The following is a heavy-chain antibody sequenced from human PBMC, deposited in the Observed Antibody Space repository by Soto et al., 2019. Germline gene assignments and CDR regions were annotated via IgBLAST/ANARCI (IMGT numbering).Heavy chain of an antibody. D-gene: IGHD3-10*01. CDR3: ARLLFGAANWFDP. V-gene: IGHV4-59*01. CDR2: IYYSGST. CDR1: GGSISSYY. Sequence: SETLSLTCTVSGGSISSYYWSWIRQPPGKGLEWIGYIYYSGSTNYNPSIKSRVTISEDTSKNQFSLKLSSVTAADTAVYYCARLLFGAANWFDPWGQGTLVTGS. J-gene: IGHJ5*02.